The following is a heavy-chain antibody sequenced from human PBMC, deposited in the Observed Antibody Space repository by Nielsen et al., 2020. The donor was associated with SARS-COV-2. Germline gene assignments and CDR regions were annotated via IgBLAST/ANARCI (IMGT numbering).Heavy chain of an antibody. CDR2: ISWNSGSI. V-gene: IGHV3-9*01. J-gene: IGHJ6*03. CDR1: GFTFDDYA. Sequence: GGSLRLSCAASGFTFDDYAMHWVRQAPGKGLEWVSGISWNSGSIGYADSVKGRFTISRDNAKNSLYLQMNSLRAEDTALYYCASLSTSDLVWGGDYYMDVWGKGTTVTVSS. CDR3: ASLSTSDLVWGGDYYMDV. D-gene: IGHD2-2*01.